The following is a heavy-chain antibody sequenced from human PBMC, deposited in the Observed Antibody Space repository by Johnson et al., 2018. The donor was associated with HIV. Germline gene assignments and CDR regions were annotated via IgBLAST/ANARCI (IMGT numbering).Heavy chain of an antibody. V-gene: IGHV3-23*04. D-gene: IGHD6-13*01. CDR1: GFTFNMYA. CDR3: AKEEGMAAAVTGEAFDI. CDR2: ISNSGDGT. Sequence: EVHLVESGGGLVQPGGSLRLSCAASGFTFNMYAMIWVRQAPGKGLEWISAISNSGDGTYSADSVKGRFTISRDNSKNTLYLQMNSLRADDTAVYYCAKEEGMAAAVTGEAFDIWGQGTMVIVSS. J-gene: IGHJ3*02.